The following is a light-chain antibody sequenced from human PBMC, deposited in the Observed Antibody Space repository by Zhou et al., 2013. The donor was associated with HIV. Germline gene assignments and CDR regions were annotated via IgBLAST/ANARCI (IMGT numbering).Light chain of an antibody. CDR2: DAS. J-gene: IGKJ1*01. CDR1: QGVSSY. CDR3: QHRSDLWT. V-gene: IGKV3D-11*01. Sequence: EIVLTQSPATLSLSPGERATLSCRASQGVSSYLAWYQQKPGQAPRLLIYDASNRATGIPARFSGSGPGTDFTLTISSLEPDDFAVYYCQHRSDLWTFGQGTKVEIK.